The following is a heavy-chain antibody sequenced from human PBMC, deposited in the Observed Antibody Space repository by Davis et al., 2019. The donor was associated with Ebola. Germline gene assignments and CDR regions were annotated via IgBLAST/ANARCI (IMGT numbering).Heavy chain of an antibody. Sequence: MPSETLSLTCTVSGGSISSHYWSWIRQPPGKGLEWIGYIYYSGSINYNPSLKSRVTISVDTSKNQLSLKLSSVTAADTAVYYCARHLFVTTDRPYYFDYWGQGTLVTVST. CDR1: GGSISSHY. CDR3: ARHLFVTTDRPYYFDY. J-gene: IGHJ4*02. V-gene: IGHV4-59*08. D-gene: IGHD4-17*01. CDR2: IYYSGSI.